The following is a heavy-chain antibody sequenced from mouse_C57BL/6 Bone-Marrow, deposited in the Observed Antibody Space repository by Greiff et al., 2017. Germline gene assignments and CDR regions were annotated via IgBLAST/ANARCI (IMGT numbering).Heavy chain of an antibody. CDR2: INPNNCGT. CDR1: GYTFTDYN. CDR3: ARHYGSSWNFDY. V-gene: IGHV1-18*01. J-gene: IGHJ2*01. D-gene: IGHD1-1*01. Sequence: VQLQQSGPELVKPGASVKIPCKASGYTFTDYNMDWVKQSHGKSLEWIGDINPNNCGTIYNQKFKGKATLTVDKSSSTAYMELRSLTSEDTAVDYCARHYGSSWNFDYWGQGTTLTVSS.